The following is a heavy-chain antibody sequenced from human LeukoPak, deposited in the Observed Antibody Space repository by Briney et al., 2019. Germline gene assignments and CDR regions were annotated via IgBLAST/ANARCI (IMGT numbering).Heavy chain of an antibody. Sequence: GGSRRLSCAASGFTFSSYGMHWVRQAPGKGLEWVAFIRYDGSNKYYADSVKGRFTISRDNSKNTLYLQMNSLRAEDTAVYYCAKDPRACSSTSCGWVHDAFDIWGQGTMVTVSS. CDR1: GFTFSSYG. CDR2: IRYDGSNK. D-gene: IGHD2-2*01. J-gene: IGHJ3*02. V-gene: IGHV3-30*02. CDR3: AKDPRACSSTSCGWVHDAFDI.